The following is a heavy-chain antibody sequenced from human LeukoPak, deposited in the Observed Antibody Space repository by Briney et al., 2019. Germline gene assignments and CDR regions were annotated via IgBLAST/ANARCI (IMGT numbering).Heavy chain of an antibody. CDR1: GGSFSGYY. D-gene: IGHD6-19*01. CDR2: INHSGST. J-gene: IGHJ4*02. CDR3: ATRSSGHDY. V-gene: IGHV4-34*01. Sequence: PSETLSLTCAVYGGSFSGYYRSWIRQPPGKGLEWIGEINHSGSTNYNPSLKSRVTISVDTSKNQFSLKLSSVTAADTAVYYCATRSSGHDYWGQGTLVTVSS.